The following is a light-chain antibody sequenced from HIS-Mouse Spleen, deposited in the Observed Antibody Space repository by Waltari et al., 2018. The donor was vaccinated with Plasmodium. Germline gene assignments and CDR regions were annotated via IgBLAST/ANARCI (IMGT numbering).Light chain of an antibody. V-gene: IGKV3-15*01. Sequence: EIVMTQSPATLSVSPGERATLSGRASQSVSSNLAWYQQKTGQAPRLLIYGASTRATGIQARCSGSGSATDFTLTISSLQSEDFAVYYCQKYNNWSFTFGPGTKVDIK. CDR1: QSVSSN. CDR3: QKYNNWSFT. CDR2: GAS. J-gene: IGKJ3*01.